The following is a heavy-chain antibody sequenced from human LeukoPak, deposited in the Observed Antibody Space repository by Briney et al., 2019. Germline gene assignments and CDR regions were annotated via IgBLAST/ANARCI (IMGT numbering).Heavy chain of an antibody. V-gene: IGHV1-18*01. D-gene: IGHD6-13*01. CDR2: ISAYNGNT. Sequence: ASVKVSCKASGYTFTSYGISWVRQAPGQGLEWMGWISAYNGNTNYAQKLQGRVTMTTDTSTSTAYMELRSLRSDDTAVYYCARDKVIASAGTPNWFDPWGQGTLVTVSS. J-gene: IGHJ5*02. CDR3: ARDKVIASAGTPNWFDP. CDR1: GYTFTSYG.